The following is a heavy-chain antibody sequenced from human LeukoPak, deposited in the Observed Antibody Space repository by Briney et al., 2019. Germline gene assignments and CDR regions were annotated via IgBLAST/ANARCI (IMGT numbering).Heavy chain of an antibody. CDR3: ARDYQLLYFDS. CDR1: AGSISSGEYY. J-gene: IGHJ4*02. D-gene: IGHD2-2*01. Sequence: PSQTLSLTCTVSAGSISSGEYYWAWIRQHPGKGLEWVAYTHHSGSTYYSPSLKSRVAISVDTSNNQFSLRLTSVTAADTAVYYCARDYQLLYFDSWGQGTLVTVSS. V-gene: IGHV4-31*03. CDR2: THHSGST.